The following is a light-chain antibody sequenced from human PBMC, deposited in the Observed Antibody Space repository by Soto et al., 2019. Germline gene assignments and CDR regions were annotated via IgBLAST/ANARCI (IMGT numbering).Light chain of an antibody. V-gene: IGLV1-40*01. Sequence: QPVLTQPRSVSGAPGQRVTLSCTGNSSNLGAGYDVHWYQQLPGAAPKLVIFGNRNRPSGVPERFSGSKSGTSASLAITGLHAEDEADYYCQAYDYSLTASVFGGGTKLTVL. CDR1: SSNLGAGYD. CDR3: QAYDYSLTASV. CDR2: GNR. J-gene: IGLJ3*02.